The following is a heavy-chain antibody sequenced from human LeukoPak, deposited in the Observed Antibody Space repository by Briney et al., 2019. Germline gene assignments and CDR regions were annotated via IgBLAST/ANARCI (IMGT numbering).Heavy chain of an antibody. J-gene: IGHJ4*02. Sequence: SETLSLTCTVSGGSISSYYWSWIRQPPGKGLEWIGYISYSGRTNYNPSLKSRVTISVDTSKNQFSLRLSSVTAADTAVYYCARKTGDLYYFDYWGQGTLVTVYS. V-gene: IGHV4-59*01. CDR3: ARKTGDLYYFDY. CDR2: ISYSGRT. CDR1: GGSISSYY. D-gene: IGHD7-27*01.